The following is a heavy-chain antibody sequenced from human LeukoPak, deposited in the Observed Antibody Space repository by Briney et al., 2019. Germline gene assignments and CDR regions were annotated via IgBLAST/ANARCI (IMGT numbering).Heavy chain of an antibody. CDR3: AMRVGANFDY. Sequence: ASVKVSCKASGYTFTSYYMHGVRQATGQGLEWMGWMNPNSGNTGYAQKFQGRVTMTRNTSISTAYMELSSLRSEDTAVYYCAMRVGANFDYWGQGTLVTVSS. V-gene: IGHV1-8*02. CDR2: MNPNSGNT. CDR1: GYTFTSYY. D-gene: IGHD1-26*01. J-gene: IGHJ4*02.